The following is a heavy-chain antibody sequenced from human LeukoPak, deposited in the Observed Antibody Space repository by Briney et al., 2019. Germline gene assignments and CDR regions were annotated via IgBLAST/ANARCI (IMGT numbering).Heavy chain of an antibody. CDR2: IYYSGST. CDR3: GRARNRRCYGGICFSTWFDP. J-gene: IGHJ5*02. D-gene: IGHD2-15*01. CDR1: GGSISTGDYY. Sequence: SEPLSLTCTVSGGSISTGDYYWSWIRQPPGKGLELIGYIYYSGSTYYHPSLTSRVTISVDTAKTEFSLELRSVTAADTAVYYCGRARNRRCYGGICFSTWFDPWGKGTLVAVSS. V-gene: IGHV4-30-4*01.